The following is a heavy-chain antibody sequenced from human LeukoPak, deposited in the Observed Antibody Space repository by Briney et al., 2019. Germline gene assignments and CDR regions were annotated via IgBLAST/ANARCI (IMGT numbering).Heavy chain of an antibody. D-gene: IGHD6-19*01. CDR3: ARDSSGWHYYYYGMDV. CDR2: ISSSSSYI. Sequence: GGSLRLSCAASGFTFSSYSMNWVRQAPAKGLEWVSSISSSSSYIYYADSVKGRFTISRDNAKNSLYLQMNSLRAEDTAVYYCARDSSGWHYYYYGMDVWGQGTTVTVSS. V-gene: IGHV3-21*01. CDR1: GFTFSSYS. J-gene: IGHJ6*02.